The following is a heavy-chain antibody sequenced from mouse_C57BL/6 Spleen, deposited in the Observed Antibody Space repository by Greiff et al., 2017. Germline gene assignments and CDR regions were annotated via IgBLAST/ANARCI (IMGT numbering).Heavy chain of an antibody. CDR1: GYSFTDYN. J-gene: IGHJ4*01. V-gene: IGHV1-39*01. D-gene: IGHD1-1*01. CDR2: INPNYGTT. Sequence: VQLQQSGPELVKPGASVKISCKASGYSFTDYNMNWVQQSNGKSLEWIGVINPNYGTTSYNQKFKGKATLTVDQSSSTAYMQINSLTSEDSAVYYGARTPITTVVARAMDYWGQGTSVTVSS. CDR3: ARTPITTVVARAMDY.